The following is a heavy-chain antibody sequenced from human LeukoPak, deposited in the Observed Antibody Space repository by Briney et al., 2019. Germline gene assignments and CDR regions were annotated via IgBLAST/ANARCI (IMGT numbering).Heavy chain of an antibody. J-gene: IGHJ6*04. D-gene: IGHD3-10*01. Sequence: GGSLRLSCAASGVTCSSYGMHWVRQAPGKGLEWVALISYDGSYKFYADSVKGRFTISRDNSKNTLYLQMNSLRAEDTAVYYCASIWGSETLDYYYYDMDIWGKGTTVTVSS. CDR2: ISYDGSYK. CDR1: GVTCSSYG. CDR3: ASIWGSETLDYYYYDMDI. V-gene: IGHV3-30*03.